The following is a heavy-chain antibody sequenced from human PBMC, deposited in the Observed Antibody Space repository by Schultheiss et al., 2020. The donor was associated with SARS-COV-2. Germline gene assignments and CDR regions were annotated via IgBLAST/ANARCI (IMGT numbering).Heavy chain of an antibody. CDR1: GGTFSSYA. CDR2: ISAYNGNT. J-gene: IGHJ6*02. Sequence: ASVKVSCKASGGTFSSYAISWVRQAPGQGLEWMGWISAYNGNTNYAQKLQGRVTMTTDTSTSTAYMELRSLRSDDTAVYYCARDWQIRSYGMDVWGQGTTVTVSS. V-gene: IGHV1-18*01. CDR3: ARDWQIRSYGMDV.